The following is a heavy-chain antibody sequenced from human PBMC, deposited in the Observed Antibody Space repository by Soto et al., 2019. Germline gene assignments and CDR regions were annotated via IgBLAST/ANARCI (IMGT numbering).Heavy chain of an antibody. CDR1: GYTLTSYD. V-gene: IGHV1-8*01. CDR2: MNPNTGNS. J-gene: IGHJ5*02. Sequence: GASVKVSCTASGYTLTSYDSYWVRQATGQGREWMGWMNPNTGNSGYAQRFQGRVTMTSDTSISTAHMELSSLRSEDTAVYYCAKDHLRWAQSWGQGTLVTV. D-gene: IGHD1-26*01. CDR3: AKDHLRWAQS.